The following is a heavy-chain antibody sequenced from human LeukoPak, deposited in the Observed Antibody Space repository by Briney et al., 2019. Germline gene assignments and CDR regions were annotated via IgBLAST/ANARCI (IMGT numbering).Heavy chain of an antibody. CDR2: IYYSGST. J-gene: IGHJ6*03. CDR1: GGSFSGYY. D-gene: IGHD1-26*01. V-gene: IGHV4-59*01. CDR3: ARDSGWEFRYYYMDV. Sequence: PSETLSLTCAVYGGSFSGYYWSWIRQPPGKGLEWIGYIYYSGSTNYNPSLKSRVTISVDTSKNQFSLKLSSVTAADTAVYYCARDSGWEFRYYYMDVWGKGTTVTVSS.